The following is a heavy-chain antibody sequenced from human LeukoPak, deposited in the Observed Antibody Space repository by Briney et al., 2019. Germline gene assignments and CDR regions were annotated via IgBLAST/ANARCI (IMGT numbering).Heavy chain of an antibody. D-gene: IGHD2-2*01. J-gene: IGHJ4*02. V-gene: IGHV3-21*01. Sequence: GGSLRLSCAASGFTFSSYSMNWVRQAPGKGLEWVSSISSSSSYIYYADSVKGRFTISRDNAKNSLYLQMNSLRAEDTAVYYCARDLGCTTSCYAGCWGQGTLVTVSS. CDR1: GFTFSSYS. CDR2: ISSSSSYI. CDR3: ARDLGCTTSCYAGC.